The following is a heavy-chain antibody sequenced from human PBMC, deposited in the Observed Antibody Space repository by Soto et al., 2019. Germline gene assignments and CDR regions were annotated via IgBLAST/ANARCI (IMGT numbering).Heavy chain of an antibody. CDR3: TTDIELILRFLEWSDY. V-gene: IGHV3-15*01. Sequence: GGSLRLSCAASGFTFSNAWMSWVRQAPGKGLEWVGRIKSKTDGGTTDYAAPVKGRFTISRDDSKNTLYLQMNSLKTEDTAVYYCTTDIELILRFLEWSDYWGQGTLVTVSS. CDR2: IKSKTDGGTT. D-gene: IGHD3-3*01. J-gene: IGHJ4*02. CDR1: GFTFSNAW.